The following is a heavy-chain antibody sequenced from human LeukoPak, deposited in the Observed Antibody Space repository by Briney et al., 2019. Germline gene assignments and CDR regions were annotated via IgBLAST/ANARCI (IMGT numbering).Heavy chain of an antibody. CDR1: GSSISSYY. CDR2: IYASGTT. V-gene: IGHV4-4*07. CDR3: ARGYCNATTCYTGDF. D-gene: IGHD2-2*02. Sequence: PSETLSLTYTVSGSSISSYYWSWIRQPAGKGLEWIGRIYASGTTNYNPSLKSRVTMSVDTSKNQFSLKMSSVTAADTAVYYCARGYCNATTCYTGDFWGQGTLVTVSS. J-gene: IGHJ4*02.